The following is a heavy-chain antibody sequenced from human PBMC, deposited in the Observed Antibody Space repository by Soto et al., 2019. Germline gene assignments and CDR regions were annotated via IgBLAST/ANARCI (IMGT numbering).Heavy chain of an antibody. CDR1: GFSLSTIGVG. CDR3: QSRCGGDCLQSYSSHSYYGLDV. V-gene: IGHV2-5*02. CDR2: IYWDDDK. Sequence: QITLKESGPTLVKPTQTLTLTCTFSGFSLSTIGVGVGWIRQPPGKALEWLALIYWDDDKRYSPSLKSRLTVTKETSKNQVVLTMTNMDPVDTATYCVQSRCGGDCLQSYSSHSYYGLDVWGQGTTVTVSS. D-gene: IGHD2-21*02. J-gene: IGHJ6*02.